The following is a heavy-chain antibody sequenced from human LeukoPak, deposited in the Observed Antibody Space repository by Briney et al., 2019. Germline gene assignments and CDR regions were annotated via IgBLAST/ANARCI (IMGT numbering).Heavy chain of an antibody. D-gene: IGHD4-23*01. CDR3: AKDRAYGGNSEVVD. CDR2: IRADGGST. J-gene: IGHJ4*02. CDR1: GFTFSSYS. V-gene: IGHV3-23*01. Sequence: GGSLRLSCAASGFTFSSYSMNWVRQAPGKGLEWVSGIRADGGSTYYADSVKGRFTISRDNSKKTLYLQMNSLRVEDTAIYYCAKDRAYGGNSEVVDWGQGTLVSVTS.